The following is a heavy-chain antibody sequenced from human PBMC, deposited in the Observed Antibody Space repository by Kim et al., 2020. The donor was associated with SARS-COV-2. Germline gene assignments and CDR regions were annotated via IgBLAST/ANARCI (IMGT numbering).Heavy chain of an antibody. V-gene: IGHV6-1*01. Sequence: YDAYAGSVKGRIIITADTSKNQISLQLNSVTPDDTAVYYCARDSSGYSFDYWGQGSPVIVSS. CDR2: YD. CDR3: ARDSSGYSFDY. D-gene: IGHD3-22*01. J-gene: IGHJ4*02.